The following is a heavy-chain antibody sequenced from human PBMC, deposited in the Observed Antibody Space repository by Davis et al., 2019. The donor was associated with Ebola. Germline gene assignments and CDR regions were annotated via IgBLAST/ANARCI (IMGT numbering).Heavy chain of an antibody. CDR3: AKESYYYDSSGYYAFYLDY. D-gene: IGHD3-22*01. V-gene: IGHV3-30*18. J-gene: IGHJ4*02. CDR2: ISYDGSNK. CDR1: GFTFSSYG. Sequence: GGSLRLSCAASGFTFSSYGMHWVRQAPGKGLEWVAVISYDGSNKYYADSVKGRFTISRDNSKNTLYLQMNSLRAEDTAVYYCAKESYYYDSSGYYAFYLDYWGQGTLVTVSS.